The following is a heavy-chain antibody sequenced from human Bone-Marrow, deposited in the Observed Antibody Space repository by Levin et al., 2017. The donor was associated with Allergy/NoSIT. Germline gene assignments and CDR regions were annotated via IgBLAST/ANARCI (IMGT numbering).Heavy chain of an antibody. V-gene: IGHV4-59*08. CDR2: VYNSGST. CDR1: GDSISSYY. D-gene: IGHD2-15*01. Sequence: SQTLSLTCTVSGDSISSYYWSWIRQPPGKGLEWIGYVYNSGSTNYNPSLKSRVTISVDTSKNQFSLKLSSVTAADTAVYYCARRFCSGGTCYSGAHGMDVWGQGTTVTVSS. CDR3: ARRFCSGGTCYSGAHGMDV. J-gene: IGHJ6*02.